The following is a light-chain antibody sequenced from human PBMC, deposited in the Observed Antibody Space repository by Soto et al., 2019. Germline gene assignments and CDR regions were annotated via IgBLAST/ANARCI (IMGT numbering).Light chain of an antibody. J-gene: IGKJ2*01. Sequence: DIQMTQSPSSLSASVGDRVTITCRASQSIRSYLNWYQQKPGKAPQVMIYGTSCLQSGVPSRFSGSGSGADFTLTISSLHPEDFATYYCQQSYSTPYTFGQGTKLEIK. CDR2: GTS. CDR3: QQSYSTPYT. V-gene: IGKV1-39*01. CDR1: QSIRSY.